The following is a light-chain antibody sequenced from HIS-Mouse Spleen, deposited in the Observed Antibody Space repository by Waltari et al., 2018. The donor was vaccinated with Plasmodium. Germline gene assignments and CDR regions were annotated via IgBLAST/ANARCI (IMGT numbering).Light chain of an antibody. CDR3: QQFNSYPPP. V-gene: IGKV1-13*02. CDR2: DAS. J-gene: IGKJ5*01. CDR1: QGISSA. Sequence: AIQLTQSPSSLSASVGDRVTITCRASQGISSALAWYQQKPGKAPKLLIYDASRLESGVPSRFSGSGSGTDFTLTISSLQPEDFATYYCQQFNSYPPPFGQGTRLEIK.